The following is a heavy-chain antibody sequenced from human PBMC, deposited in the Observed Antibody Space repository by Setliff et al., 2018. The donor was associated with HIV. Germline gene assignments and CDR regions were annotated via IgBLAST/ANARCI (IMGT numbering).Heavy chain of an antibody. D-gene: IGHD6-25*01. Sequence: PGGSLRLSCAASGFTFSSYVMHWVRQAPGKGLEWVAYIRNDGSDKYAAVSLRGRFTISRDNSKNTLYLQMNSLRTEDTAVYFCAKNLYSNGWSPLDYWGQGTLVTVSS. CDR3: AKNLYSNGWSPLDY. CDR1: GFTFSSYV. J-gene: IGHJ4*02. V-gene: IGHV3-30*02. CDR2: IRNDGSDK.